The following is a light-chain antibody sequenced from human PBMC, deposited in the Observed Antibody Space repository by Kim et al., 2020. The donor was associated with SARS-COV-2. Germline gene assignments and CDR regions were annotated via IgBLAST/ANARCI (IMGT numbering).Light chain of an antibody. CDR1: RSNIVRND. Sequence: GQTVTITCFRIRSNIVRNDGYGQQRLPPAAPLLLIFATDQRSSRVPDRFPGSRSGTSASLDISGLQSDDEADYYCGTWDDSLSEWVFGGGTQLAVL. CDR3: GTWDDSLSEWV. CDR2: ATD. J-gene: IGLJ3*02. V-gene: IGLV1-47*02.